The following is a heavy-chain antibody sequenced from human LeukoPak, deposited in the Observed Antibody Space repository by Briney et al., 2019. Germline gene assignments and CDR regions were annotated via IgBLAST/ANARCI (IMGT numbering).Heavy chain of an antibody. J-gene: IGHJ4*02. D-gene: IGHD5-12*01. CDR3: AREMGLNIVATFGY. V-gene: IGHV3-33*01. CDR1: GFTFSNYG. CDR2: IWYDVSNK. Sequence: HAGRSLRLSCAASGFTFSNYGMHWVRQAPGKGLEWVALIWYDVSNKYYADSVQGRFIISRDNSKNTLYLQMNSLRAEDTAVYYCAREMGLNIVATFGYWGQGTLVTVSS.